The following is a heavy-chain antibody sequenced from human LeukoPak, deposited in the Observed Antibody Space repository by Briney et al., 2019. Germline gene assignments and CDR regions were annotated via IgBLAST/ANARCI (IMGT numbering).Heavy chain of an antibody. CDR3: ARRYSSGWEHDY. CDR1: GYTFTNYG. D-gene: IGHD6-19*01. J-gene: IGHJ4*02. V-gene: IGHV1-18*01. CDR2: ISVYNGNT. Sequence: ASVKVSCKASGYTFTNYGIEWGRQAPGQGLEWMGWISVYNGNTNYAQKFQGRVTMTADTSTSTAYMELRSLRSDDTAVYFCARRYSSGWEHDYWGQGTLVTVSS.